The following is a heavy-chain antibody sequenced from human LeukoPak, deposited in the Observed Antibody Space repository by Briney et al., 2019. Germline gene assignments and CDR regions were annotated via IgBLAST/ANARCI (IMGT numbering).Heavy chain of an antibody. CDR3: ARVYRRYYDSSGYYYGWFDP. D-gene: IGHD3-22*01. CDR1: GYTFTSYG. Sequence: ASVKVSCKASGYTFTSYGISWVRQAPGQGLEWMGWINPYNGNTNYAQKLQGRVTMTTDTSTTTAYMELRSLRSDDTAVYYCARVYRRYYDSSGYYYGWFDPWGQGTLVTVSS. CDR2: INPYNGNT. J-gene: IGHJ5*02. V-gene: IGHV1-18*01.